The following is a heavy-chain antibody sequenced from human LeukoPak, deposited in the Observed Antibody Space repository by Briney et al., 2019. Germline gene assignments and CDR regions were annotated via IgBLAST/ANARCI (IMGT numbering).Heavy chain of an antibody. D-gene: IGHD3-10*01. V-gene: IGHV3-23*01. CDR1: GFTFSSYA. CDR3: AKDTGRGIVYYFDY. J-gene: IGHJ4*02. CDR2: LISSGGST. Sequence: GGTLRLSCAASGFTFSSYAMSWVRQAPGKGLGWVSGLISSGGSTYYADSVKGRFTISRDNSKNTLYLQMNSLRAEDTAMYYCAKDTGRGIVYYFDYWGQGTLVTVSS.